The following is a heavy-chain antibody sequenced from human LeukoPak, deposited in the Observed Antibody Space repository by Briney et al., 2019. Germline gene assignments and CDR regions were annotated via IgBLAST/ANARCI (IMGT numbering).Heavy chain of an antibody. Sequence: PSETLSLTCTVSGGSISSYYWSWIRQTAGKGLEWIGRIYTSGSTNYNPSLKSRVTMSVDTSKNQFSLKLSSVTAADTAVYYCARAGTLGSIYYYGSGSYPDYWGQGTLVTVSS. V-gene: IGHV4-4*07. CDR2: IYTSGST. CDR1: GGSISSYY. D-gene: IGHD3-10*01. J-gene: IGHJ4*02. CDR3: ARAGTLGSIYYYGSGSYPDY.